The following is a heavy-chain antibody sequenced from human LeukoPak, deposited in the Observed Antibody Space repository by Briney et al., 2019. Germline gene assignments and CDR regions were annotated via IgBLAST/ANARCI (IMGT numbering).Heavy chain of an antibody. CDR1: GFDFSNYW. CDR2: IKQDGSEK. J-gene: IGHJ6*02. V-gene: IGHV3-7*03. D-gene: IGHD3-16*01. Sequence: GGSLRLSCAASGFDFSNYWMYWVRQAPGKGLEWVANIKQDGSEKYYVDSVRGRFTISRDNAKNSLYLQMSNLRAEDTAVYFCARGGGLDVWGQGATVTVSS. CDR3: ARGGGLDV.